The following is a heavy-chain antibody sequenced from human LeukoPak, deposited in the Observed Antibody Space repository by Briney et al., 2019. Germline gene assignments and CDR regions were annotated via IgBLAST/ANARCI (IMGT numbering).Heavy chain of an antibody. J-gene: IGHJ4*02. CDR1: AGSISSDSYY. Sequence: TSETLSLTCTVSAGSISSDSYYWGWIRQPPGKGLEWIGEINHSGSTNYNPSLKSRVTISVDTSKNQFSLKLSSVTAADTAVYYCARGGSRFSDYVWGSYRPFDYWGQGTLVTVSS. V-gene: IGHV4-39*07. CDR2: INHSGST. CDR3: ARGGSRFSDYVWGSYRPFDY. D-gene: IGHD3-16*02.